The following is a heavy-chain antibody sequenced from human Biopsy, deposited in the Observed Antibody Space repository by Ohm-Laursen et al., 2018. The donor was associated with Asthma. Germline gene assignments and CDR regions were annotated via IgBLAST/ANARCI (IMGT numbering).Heavy chain of an antibody. CDR3: ARDFGGWYYFDN. Sequence: GTLSLTCTVSGGSISGFYWSWIRQPPGKGLEWIGYIYYTGTTNYNPSLKSRVSISVDTSKNQFSLKLTSVTAADTTVYYCARDFGGWYYFDNWGQGSLVTVSS. CDR1: GGSISGFY. D-gene: IGHD3-3*01. J-gene: IGHJ4*02. CDR2: IYYTGTT. V-gene: IGHV4-59*01.